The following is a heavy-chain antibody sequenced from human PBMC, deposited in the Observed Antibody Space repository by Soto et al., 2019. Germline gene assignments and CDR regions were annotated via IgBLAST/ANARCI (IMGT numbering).Heavy chain of an antibody. CDR1: GGTFSSYT. J-gene: IGHJ4*02. CDR2: IIPILGIA. D-gene: IGHD2-15*01. CDR3: VGHLCSGGSCYSLAVYYFDY. V-gene: IGHV1-69*02. Sequence: QVQLVQSGAEVQKPGSSVKVSCKASGGTFSSYTISWVRQAPGQGLEWMGRIIPILGIANYAQKFQGRVTITADKSTSTAYMELSSLRSEDTAVYYCVGHLCSGGSCYSLAVYYFDYWGQGTLVTVSS.